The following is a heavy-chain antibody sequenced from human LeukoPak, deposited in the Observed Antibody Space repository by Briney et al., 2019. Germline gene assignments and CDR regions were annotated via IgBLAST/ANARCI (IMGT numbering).Heavy chain of an antibody. CDR3: ARDSGQWLALEVAEYFQH. Sequence: SETLSLTCAVYGGSFSGYSWNWIRQPPVKGLEWIGEINHSGGTNYNPSLKSRVTISVDTSKNQFSLKLSSVTAADTAVYYCARDSGQWLALEVAEYFQHWGQGTLVTVSS. J-gene: IGHJ1*01. V-gene: IGHV4-34*01. CDR1: GGSFSGYS. CDR2: INHSGGT. D-gene: IGHD6-19*01.